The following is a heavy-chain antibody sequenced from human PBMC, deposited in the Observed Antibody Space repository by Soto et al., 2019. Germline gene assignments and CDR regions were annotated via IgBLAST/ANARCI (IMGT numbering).Heavy chain of an antibody. Sequence: PGGSLRLSCAASGFTFSSYWMHWVRQAPGQGPVWVSRVNSDGSITNYADSVKGRFTISRDNAKNTLYLQMNSLRVEDTAVYYCAREYSNSRYFDFWGQGTPVTVSS. CDR2: VNSDGSIT. D-gene: IGHD6-6*01. V-gene: IGHV3-74*01. CDR1: GFTFSSYW. J-gene: IGHJ4*02. CDR3: AREYSNSRYFDF.